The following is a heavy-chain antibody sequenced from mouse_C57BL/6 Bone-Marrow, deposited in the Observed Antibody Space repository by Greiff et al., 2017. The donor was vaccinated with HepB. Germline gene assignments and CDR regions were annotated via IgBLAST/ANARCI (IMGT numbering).Heavy chain of an antibody. CDR2: INPYNGGT. V-gene: IGHV1-19*01. CDR3: ARSPYYYGSSYYY. CDR1: GYTFTDYY. D-gene: IGHD1-1*01. Sequence: EVQLQQSGPVLVKPGASVKMSCKASGYTFTDYYMNWVKQSHGKSLEWIGVINPYNGGTSYNQKFKGKATLTVDKSSSTAYMELNSLTSEDSAVYFCARSPYYYGSSYYYWGQGTTLTVSS. J-gene: IGHJ2*01.